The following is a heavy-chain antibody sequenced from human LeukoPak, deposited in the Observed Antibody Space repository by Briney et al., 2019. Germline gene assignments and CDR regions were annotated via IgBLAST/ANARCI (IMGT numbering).Heavy chain of an antibody. CDR2: IHTRGTL. CDR3: ARDPTPGGPTGVFDI. J-gene: IGHJ3*02. CDR1: GGSFSSYQ. Sequence: SETLSLTCTVSGGSFSSYQWTWLRQPAGKGLEWIGRIHTRGTLNYNPSIQSRVTMSVDTTKNQFSLKPSSVTAADTAVYFCARDPTPGGPTGVFDIGAKGTMSPVSS. V-gene: IGHV4-4*07. D-gene: IGHD3-16*01.